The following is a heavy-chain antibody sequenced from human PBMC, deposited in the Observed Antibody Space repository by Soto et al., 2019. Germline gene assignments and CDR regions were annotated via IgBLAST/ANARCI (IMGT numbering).Heavy chain of an antibody. CDR1: GGTFSSYA. D-gene: IGHD5-18*01. J-gene: IGHJ4*02. Sequence: QVQLVQSGAEVKKPGSSVKVSCKASGGTFSSYAICWVRQAPGQGLEWMGGIIPIFGTANYAQKFQGRVTITADESTSRAYMELSSLRSEDTAVYYCARTDTDMVGVDYWGQGTLVTVSS. V-gene: IGHV1-69*01. CDR2: IIPIFGTA. CDR3: ARTDTDMVGVDY.